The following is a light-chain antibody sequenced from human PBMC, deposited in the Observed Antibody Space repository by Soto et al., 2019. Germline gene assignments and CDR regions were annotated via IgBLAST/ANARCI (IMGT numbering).Light chain of an antibody. V-gene: IGKV3-20*01. CDR1: QSISSGY. J-gene: IGKJ1*01. Sequence: EIVLTQSPGTLSLSPGERATLSCRASQSISSGYLAWYQQNPGQAPRLLIYGASRRATGIPDRFSGSGSGTDFTLKISRVETEDVGVYYCMQSLHLPWTFGQGTKVE. CDR3: MQSLHLPWT. CDR2: GAS.